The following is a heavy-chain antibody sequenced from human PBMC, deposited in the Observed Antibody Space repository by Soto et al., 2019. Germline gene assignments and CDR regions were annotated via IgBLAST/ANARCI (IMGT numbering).Heavy chain of an antibody. Sequence: EVQLVESGGDFIQPGGSLRLSCAASGSTVSTNYMSWVRQAPGKGLEWVSVLYSGGITYYADSVKGRFTISRDNSKNTLFLQMNSLRAEDTAVYYCARGRGSSYFHYWGQGTLVTVSS. CDR2: LYSGGIT. D-gene: IGHD3-10*01. J-gene: IGHJ4*02. CDR1: GSTVSTNY. V-gene: IGHV3-53*01. CDR3: ARGRGSSYFHY.